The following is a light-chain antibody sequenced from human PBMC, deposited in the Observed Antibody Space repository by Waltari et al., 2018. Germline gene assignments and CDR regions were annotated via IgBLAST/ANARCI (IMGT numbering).Light chain of an antibody. CDR3: SSQSTKNGVI. CDR1: STAVGGDDS. CDR2: DVN. V-gene: IGLV2-14*03. Sequence: QSALTHPASVSGSPGQSITISCTGSSTAVGGDDSVSWYEDHPGQAPKVIIYDVNKRPSGVSDRFSGSKSGNTASLTISGLQAEDEATFYCSSQSTKNGVIFGGGTKVTVL. J-gene: IGLJ2*01.